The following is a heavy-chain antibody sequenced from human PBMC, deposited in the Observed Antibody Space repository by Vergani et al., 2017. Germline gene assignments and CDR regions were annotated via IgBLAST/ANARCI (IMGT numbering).Heavy chain of an antibody. CDR1: GFTFSTYA. CDR3: AREIVHGYNYVDY. CDR2: ISSDGGST. Sequence: EVQLVESGGGLVQPGGSLRLSCAASGFTFSTYAMTWVRQAPGKGLEWVSTISSDGGSTYYADSVKGRFTISRDNAKNSLYLQMNSLRAEDTAVYYCAREIVHGYNYVDYWGQGTLVTVSS. D-gene: IGHD5-24*01. V-gene: IGHV3-23*04. J-gene: IGHJ4*02.